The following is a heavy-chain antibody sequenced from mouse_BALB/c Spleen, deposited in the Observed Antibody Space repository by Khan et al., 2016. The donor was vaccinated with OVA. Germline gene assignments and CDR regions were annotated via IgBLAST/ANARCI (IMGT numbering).Heavy chain of an antibody. D-gene: IGHD2-4*01. CDR2: IWGDGST. J-gene: IGHJ4*01. Sequence: VQLQESGPGLVAPSQSLSITCTVSGFSLTGYGVNWVRQPPGKGLEWLGMIWGDGSTDYNSALKSRLSISKDNSKSQVFLKMNSLHTDDTASYYCAREIYYDYAYYYAMDYWGQGTSVTVSS. CDR1: GFSLTGYG. CDR3: AREIYYDYAYYYAMDY. V-gene: IGHV2-6-7*01.